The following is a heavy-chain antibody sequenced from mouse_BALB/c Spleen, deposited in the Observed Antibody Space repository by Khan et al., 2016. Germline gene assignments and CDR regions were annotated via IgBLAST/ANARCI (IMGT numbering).Heavy chain of an antibody. J-gene: IGHJ2*01. CDR1: GFSLISYG. CDR3: ARDDFYFDY. Sequence: QVQLKESGPGLVQPSQSLSITCTVSGFSLISYGVHWVRQSPGKGLEWLGVIWSGGSTDYNAAFISRLSISKDNSKSQVFFKMNSLQADDTVIYYCARDDFYFDYWGQGTTLTVSS. V-gene: IGHV2-4-1*01. D-gene: IGHD2-13*01. CDR2: IWSGGST.